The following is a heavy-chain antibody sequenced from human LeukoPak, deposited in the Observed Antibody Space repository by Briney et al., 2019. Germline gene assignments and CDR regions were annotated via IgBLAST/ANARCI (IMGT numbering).Heavy chain of an antibody. CDR2: IYPGDSDT. V-gene: IGHV5-51*01. D-gene: IGHD6-13*01. Sequence: GESLKISCKGSGYSFTSYWIGWVRQMPGKGLEGMGIIYPGDSDTRHSPSFQGQVTISADKSISTAYLQWSSLKASDTAMCYCARHLGIATAGTGFDYWGQGTLVTVSS. CDR1: GYSFTSYW. CDR3: ARHLGIATAGTGFDY. J-gene: IGHJ4*02.